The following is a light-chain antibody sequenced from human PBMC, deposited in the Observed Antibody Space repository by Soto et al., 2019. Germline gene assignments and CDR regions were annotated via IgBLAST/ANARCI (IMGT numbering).Light chain of an antibody. J-gene: IGKJ5*01. CDR1: QSVSSY. Sequence: EVVLTQSPATLSLSPGERATLSCRASQSVSSYLAWYQQKPGQAPRLLIYDASNRATGIPARFSGSGSGTDFTLTISCLEPEDFAVYYCQQRRSWPPVTFGQGTRLEIK. CDR2: DAS. CDR3: QQRRSWPPVT. V-gene: IGKV3-11*01.